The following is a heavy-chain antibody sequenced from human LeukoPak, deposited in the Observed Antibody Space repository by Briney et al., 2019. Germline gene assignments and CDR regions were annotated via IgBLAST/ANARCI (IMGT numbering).Heavy chain of an antibody. J-gene: IGHJ4*02. D-gene: IGHD3-22*01. CDR2: ISGSGGST. V-gene: IGHV3-23*01. CDR3: AKDDYYDSSGYSNRADY. Sequence: GGSLRLSCAASGFTFSSYAMSWVRQAPGKGPEWVSAISGSGGSTYYADSVKGRFTISRDNSKNTLYLQMNSLRAEDTAVYYCAKDDYYDSSGYSNRADYWGQGTLVTVSS. CDR1: GFTFSSYA.